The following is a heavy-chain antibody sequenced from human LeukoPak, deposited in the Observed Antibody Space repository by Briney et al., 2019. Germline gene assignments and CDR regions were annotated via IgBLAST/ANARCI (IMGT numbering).Heavy chain of an antibody. D-gene: IGHD3-10*01. CDR1: GYTFTDYY. CDR2: INPNSGGT. J-gene: IGHJ3*02. Sequence: ASVKVSCKASGYTFTDYYMHWVRQAPGQGLEWMGWINPNSGGTSSAKKFQSRVTMTRDTSIRTAYMELSRLRSDDTAVYYCARSYGSGRRDAFDIWGLGTMVTVSS. CDR3: ARSYGSGRRDAFDI. V-gene: IGHV1-2*02.